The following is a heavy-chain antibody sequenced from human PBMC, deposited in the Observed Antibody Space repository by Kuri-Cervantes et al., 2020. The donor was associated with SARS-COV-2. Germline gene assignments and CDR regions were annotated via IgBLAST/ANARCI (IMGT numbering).Heavy chain of an antibody. Sequence: GESLKISCKASGYTLTGYYMHWVRQAPGQGLEWMGWINPNSGGTNYAQKFQGRVTMTRDTSISTAYMELSRLRSDDTAVYYCARSSPKGYEYEQQLVPYYFDYWGQGTLVTVSS. J-gene: IGHJ4*02. V-gene: IGHV1-2*02. CDR2: INPNSGGT. CDR3: ARSSPKGYEYEQQLVPYYFDY. CDR1: GYTLTGYY. D-gene: IGHD6-13*01.